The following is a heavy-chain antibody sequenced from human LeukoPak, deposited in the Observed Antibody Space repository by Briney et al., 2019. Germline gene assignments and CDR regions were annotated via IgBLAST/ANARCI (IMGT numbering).Heavy chain of an antibody. CDR3: ARVHSGVISVVLRDDDAFDM. Sequence: GASVKVSCKASGYTFTNYGISWVRQALGQGLEWMGWISAYNGKTNYAQKLQGRVTMTTDTSTSTAYMELRSLRSDDTAVYYCARVHSGVISVVLRDDDAFDMWGQGTMVTVSS. CDR2: ISAYNGKT. J-gene: IGHJ3*02. D-gene: IGHD3-10*01. CDR1: GYTFTNYG. V-gene: IGHV1-18*01.